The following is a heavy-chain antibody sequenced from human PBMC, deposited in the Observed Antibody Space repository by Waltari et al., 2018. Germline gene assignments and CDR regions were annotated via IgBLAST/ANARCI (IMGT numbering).Heavy chain of an antibody. CDR1: RGSFFSYH. D-gene: IGHD1-7*01. CDR3: ASRVRGITPLTV. J-gene: IGHJ4*02. V-gene: IGHV4-34*01. CDR2: ISHPGDT. Sequence: QVQLQQWGAGLLKPSETLSLTCAVYRGSFFSYHWTWFRPAPGKGLQWIGEISHPGDTSYNASLKSRVTMLIDASKNQFSLELKSVTAADAAIYYCASRVRGITPLTVWGQGTPVTVS.